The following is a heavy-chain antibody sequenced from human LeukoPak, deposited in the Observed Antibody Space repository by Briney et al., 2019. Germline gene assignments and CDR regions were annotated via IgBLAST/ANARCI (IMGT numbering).Heavy chain of an antibody. V-gene: IGHV4-39*01. D-gene: IGHD1-1*01. Sequence: SETLSLTCTVSGGSISSSSYYWGWIRQPPGKGLEWIGSFYYSGSTYYNNPYLKSRVTISVDTSKNQFSLKLSSETAADTAVYYCARRVRSTEYFQHWGQGTLVTVSS. CDR2: FYYSGST. J-gene: IGHJ1*01. CDR3: ARRVRSTEYFQH. CDR1: GGSISSSSYY.